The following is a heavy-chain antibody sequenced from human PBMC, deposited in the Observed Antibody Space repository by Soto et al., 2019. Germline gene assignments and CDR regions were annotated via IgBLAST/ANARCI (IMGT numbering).Heavy chain of an antibody. CDR1: GGSISSSNW. V-gene: IGHV4-4*02. CDR3: ARVSRDYYGSGTLFYGMDV. J-gene: IGHJ6*02. D-gene: IGHD3-10*01. CDR2: IYHSGST. Sequence: SETLSLTCAVSGGSISSSNWWSWVRQPPGKWLEWIGEIYHSGSTNYNPSLKSRVTISVDKSKNQFSLMLSSVTAADTAVYYCARVSRDYYGSGTLFYGMDVWGQGTTVT.